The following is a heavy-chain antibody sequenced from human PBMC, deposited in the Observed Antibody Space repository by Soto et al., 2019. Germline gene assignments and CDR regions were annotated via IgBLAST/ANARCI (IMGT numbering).Heavy chain of an antibody. Sequence: QVQLVQSGAEVKKPGASVKASCKASGYTFTGNYMHWVRQPPGQGLEWMGWINPNSGDTKYPQKFQGWVTMTRDTSISTAHMELSRLTSDDTAVYFCARYGTNDFDLWGRGTLVTVSS. CDR2: INPNSGDT. CDR3: ARYGTNDFDL. V-gene: IGHV1-2*04. J-gene: IGHJ2*01. CDR1: GYTFTGNY. D-gene: IGHD1-26*01.